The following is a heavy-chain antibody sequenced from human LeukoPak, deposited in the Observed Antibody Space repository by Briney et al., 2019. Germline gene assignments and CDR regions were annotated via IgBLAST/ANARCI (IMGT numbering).Heavy chain of an antibody. D-gene: IGHD6-19*01. CDR3: ARGAYSSGWVYFDH. J-gene: IGHJ4*02. Sequence: GGSLRLSCAASGFTFSSYWMSWVRQAPGKGLEWVANIKQDGSEKYYVDSVKGRFTISRDNAKKSLFLQMNGLRVEDTAVYYCARGAYSSGWVYFDHWGQGTLVTVSS. CDR1: GFTFSSYW. CDR2: IKQDGSEK. V-gene: IGHV3-7*01.